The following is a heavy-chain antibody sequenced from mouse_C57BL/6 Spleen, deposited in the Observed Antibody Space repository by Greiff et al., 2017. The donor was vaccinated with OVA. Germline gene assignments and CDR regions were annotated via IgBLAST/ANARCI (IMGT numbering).Heavy chain of an antibody. J-gene: IGHJ1*03. V-gene: IGHV5-9-1*02. CDR2: ISSGGDYI. CDR3: TSGTGTGARYWYFDV. Sequence: DVKLVESGEGLVKPGGSLKLSCAASGFTFSSYAMSWVRQTPEKRLEWVAYISSGGDYIYYADTVKGRFTISRDNARNTLYLQMSSLKSEDTAMYYCTSGTGTGARYWYFDVWGTGTTVTVSS. CDR1: GFTFSSYA. D-gene: IGHD4-1*01.